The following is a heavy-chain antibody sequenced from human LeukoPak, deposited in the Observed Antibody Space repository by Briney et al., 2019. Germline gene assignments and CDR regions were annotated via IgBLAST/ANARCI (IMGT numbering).Heavy chain of an antibody. Sequence: SQTLSLTCAISGDSVPSNSASWDWIRQSPSRGLEWLGRTYYRSKWYNDYALSVKSRINIKPDTSKNQFSLQLNSVTPEDTAVYYCTRARYSYGYGYGLFDYWGQGTLVTVSS. D-gene: IGHD5-18*01. CDR2: TYYRSKWYN. CDR1: GDSVPSNSAS. CDR3: TRARYSYGYGYGLFDY. V-gene: IGHV6-1*01. J-gene: IGHJ4*02.